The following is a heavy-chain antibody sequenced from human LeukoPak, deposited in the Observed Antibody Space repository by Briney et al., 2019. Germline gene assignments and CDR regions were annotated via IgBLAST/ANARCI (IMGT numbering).Heavy chain of an antibody. D-gene: IGHD3-9*01. Sequence: GGSLRLSCAASGFTVSSNYMSWVRQAPGKGLEWVSVIYSGGSTYYADSVKGRFTISRDNSKNTLYLQMNSLRAEDTAVYYCARERDDILTGYYYDYWGQGTLVTVSS. CDR1: GFTVSSNY. V-gene: IGHV3-66*01. CDR2: IYSGGST. J-gene: IGHJ4*02. CDR3: ARERDDILTGYYYDY.